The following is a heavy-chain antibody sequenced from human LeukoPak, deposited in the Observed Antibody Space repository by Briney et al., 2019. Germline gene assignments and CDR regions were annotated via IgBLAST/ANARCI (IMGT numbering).Heavy chain of an antibody. CDR1: GYTFTGYY. CDR3: ARVSRYDWFDP. CDR2: INPNSGGT. J-gene: IGHJ5*02. D-gene: IGHD3-3*01. V-gene: IGHV1-2*02. Sequence: ASVKDSCKASGYTFTGYYMHWVRRAPGQGLEWMGWINPNSGGTNYAQKFQGRVTMTRDTSIGTAYMELSRLRSDDTAVYYCARVSRYDWFDPWGQGTLVTVSS.